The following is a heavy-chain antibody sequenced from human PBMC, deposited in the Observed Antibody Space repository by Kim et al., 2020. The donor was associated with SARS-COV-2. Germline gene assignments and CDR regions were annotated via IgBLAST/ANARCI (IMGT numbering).Heavy chain of an antibody. V-gene: IGHV3-30*18. CDR3: AKGAAATAWGWFDP. Sequence: GGSLRLSCEASGFTFSSYGMHWVRQTPGKGLEWVAVTSSDGINKYYADSVKGRFTISRDNSKNTLYLQMNNLRPEDTAVYQCAKGAAATAWGWFDPWRQGTLVTVSS. J-gene: IGHJ5*02. CDR2: TSSDGINK. D-gene: IGHD2-15*01. CDR1: GFTFSSYG.